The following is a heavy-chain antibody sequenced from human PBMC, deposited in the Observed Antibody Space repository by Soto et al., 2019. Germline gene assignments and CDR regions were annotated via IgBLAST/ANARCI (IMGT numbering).Heavy chain of an antibody. CDR1: GFSFSKAW. CDR2: IRNKTDGGTT. Sequence: AHLVQSGGGLVKPGGSLRLSCAASGFSFSKAWMSWVRLTPGKGLEWVGRIRNKTDGGTTDYPAPVRGRFTISRADSRSTLYLPMNSLKTEDTAVYYCITDPYYDFWSGYHFDYWGQGTLVTVSS. D-gene: IGHD3-3*01. J-gene: IGHJ4*02. V-gene: IGHV3-15*01. CDR3: ITDPYYDFWSGYHFDY.